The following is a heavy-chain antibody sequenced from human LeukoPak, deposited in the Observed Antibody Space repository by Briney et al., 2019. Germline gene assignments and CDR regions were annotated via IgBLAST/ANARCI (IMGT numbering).Heavy chain of an antibody. D-gene: IGHD3-3*01. CDR3: ARVGKYYDIDC. Sequence: GGSLRLSCKASGFTFSRYGMNWVRQAPGKGLEWVSYMNSFSDSTIYYSASVKGRFTISRDNAKNSLYLQMNSLRVEDTAVYYCARVGKYYDIDCWGQGTLVTVSS. CDR1: GFTFSRYG. CDR2: MNSFSDSTI. V-gene: IGHV3-48*01. J-gene: IGHJ4*02.